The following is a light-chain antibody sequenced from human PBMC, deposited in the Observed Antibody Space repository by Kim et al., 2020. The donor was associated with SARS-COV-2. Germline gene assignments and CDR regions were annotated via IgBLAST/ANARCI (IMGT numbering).Light chain of an antibody. Sequence: QSALTQPASVSGSPGQSITISCTGTSSDVGGYNYVSWYQQYPGRAPQLMIYDVFKRPSGVSNRFSGSKSGKTASLTISGLQAEDEADYYCTSYRSSGYDFGTGTKVTVL. V-gene: IGLV2-14*03. J-gene: IGLJ1*01. CDR3: TSYRSSGYD. CDR2: DVF. CDR1: SSDVGGYNY.